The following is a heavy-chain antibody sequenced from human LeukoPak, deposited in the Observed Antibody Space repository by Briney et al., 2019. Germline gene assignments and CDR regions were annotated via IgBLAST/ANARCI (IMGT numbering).Heavy chain of an antibody. CDR3: ARVVVAFDY. CDR2: MLDSGGTI. J-gene: IGHJ4*02. V-gene: IGHV3-23*01. D-gene: IGHD2-15*01. CDR1: GFTFSTYA. Sequence: GGSLRLSCAASGFTFSTYAMSWVRQAPGKGLEWVSTMLDSGGTIHYADSVKGRFTISRDNSKNTLYLQMNSLRAEDTAAYYCARVVVAFDYWGQGTLVTVSS.